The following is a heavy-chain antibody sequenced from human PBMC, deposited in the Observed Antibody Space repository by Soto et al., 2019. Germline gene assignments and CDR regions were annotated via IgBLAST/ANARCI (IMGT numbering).Heavy chain of an antibody. D-gene: IGHD6-19*01. V-gene: IGHV4-34*01. Sequence: QVQLHQWGAGLLKPSETLSLSCAVYGASFSGYYWNWIRQSPGKGLEWMGEINQSGSTNYSPSLKTRVTVSVDTSKKQISLRLSSVTAADTAVYYCARRFSGTGWYFDYWGQGTLVTVSS. CDR3: ARRFSGTGWYFDY. CDR1: GASFSGYY. J-gene: IGHJ4*02. CDR2: INQSGST.